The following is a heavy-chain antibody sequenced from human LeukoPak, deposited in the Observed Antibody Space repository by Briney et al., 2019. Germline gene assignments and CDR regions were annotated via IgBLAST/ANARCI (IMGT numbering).Heavy chain of an antibody. D-gene: IGHD3-10*01. V-gene: IGHV1-2*02. J-gene: IGHJ4*02. CDR3: ARGSYLWFGRIMVFDY. Sequence: AAVKVSCKASVYTFTGYYMHWVRQAPGQGLEWMGWINPNSGGTNYAQKFQGRVTMTRDTSISTAYMELSRLRSDDTAVYYCARGSYLWFGRIMVFDYWGQGTLVTVS. CDR2: INPNSGGT. CDR1: VYTFTGYY.